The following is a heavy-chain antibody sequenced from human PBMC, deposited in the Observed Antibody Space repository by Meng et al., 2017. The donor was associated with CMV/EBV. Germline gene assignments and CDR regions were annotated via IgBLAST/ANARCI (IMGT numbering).Heavy chain of an antibody. CDR2: MNPNSGNT. V-gene: IGHV1-8*03. CDR3: ASNAGGDSSGYYSYYYGMDV. CDR1: GYTFTSYD. Sequence: ASVPVSCKASGYTFTSYDINWVRQATGQGLAWMGWMNPNSGNTGYAQKFQGRVTITRNTSISTAYMELSSLRSEDTAVYYCASNAGGDSSGYYSYYYGMDVWGQGTTVTVSS. J-gene: IGHJ6*02. D-gene: IGHD3-22*01.